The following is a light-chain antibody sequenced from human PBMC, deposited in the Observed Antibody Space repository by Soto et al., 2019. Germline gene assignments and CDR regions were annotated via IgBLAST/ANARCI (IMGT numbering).Light chain of an antibody. CDR3: QQYNKWPLT. CDR2: AVS. Sequence: EIMMTLSPGTLSASPGERATLSCRASQSVSSNLAWYQQKPGQAPRLLIYAVSTRATGIPARYSGSGSGTEFTLTISSLQSEDFAVYYCQQYNKWPLTFGQGTKVEIK. CDR1: QSVSSN. J-gene: IGKJ1*01. V-gene: IGKV3-15*01.